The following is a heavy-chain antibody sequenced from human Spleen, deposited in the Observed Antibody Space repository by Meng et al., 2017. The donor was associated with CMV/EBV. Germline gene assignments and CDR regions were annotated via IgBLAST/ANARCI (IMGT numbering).Heavy chain of an antibody. J-gene: IGHJ6*02. D-gene: IGHD2-2*01. V-gene: IGHV1-18*01. CDR2: ISVYNGDA. Sequence: ASVKVSCKASGYTFTSSGISWVRQAPGQGLEWLGWISVYNGDANRAQKVQGRVTMTTDTSTSTAYMELRSLRSDDTAVYYCARERYCSSTSCYYYYGMDVWGQGTTVTVSS. CDR1: GYTFTSSG. CDR3: ARERYCSSTSCYYYYGMDV.